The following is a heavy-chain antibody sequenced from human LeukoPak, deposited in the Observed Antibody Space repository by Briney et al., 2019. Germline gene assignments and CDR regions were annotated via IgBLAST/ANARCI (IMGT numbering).Heavy chain of an antibody. CDR2: ISTYNGNT. CDR1: GYTFTNNG. D-gene: IGHD2-2*01. V-gene: IGHV1-18*01. CDR3: ARDLGYCSSISCQRNWFDP. Sequence: ASVKVSSKASGYTFTNNGISWVRQAPGQGLEWMGWISTYNGNTNYAQKLQDRVTMTTDTSTSTAYMELRSLRSDDTAVYYCARDLGYCSSISCQRNWFDPWGQGTLVTVSS. J-gene: IGHJ5*02.